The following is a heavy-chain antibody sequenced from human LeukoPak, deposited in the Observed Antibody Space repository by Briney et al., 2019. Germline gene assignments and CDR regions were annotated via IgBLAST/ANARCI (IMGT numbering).Heavy chain of an antibody. J-gene: IGHJ3*02. D-gene: IGHD5-24*01. CDR3: ARATIATILIDI. CDR2: IYYSGST. V-gene: IGHV4-59*01. Sequence: SETLSLTCTVSGGSISSYYWSWIRQPPGKGLEWIGYIYYSGSTNYNPSLKSRVTISVDTSKNQFSLKLSSVTAADTAVYYCARATIATILIDIWGQGTMVTASS. CDR1: GGSISSYY.